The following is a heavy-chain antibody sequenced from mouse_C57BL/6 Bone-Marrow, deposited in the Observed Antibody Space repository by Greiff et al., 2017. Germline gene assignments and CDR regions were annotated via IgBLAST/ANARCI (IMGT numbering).Heavy chain of an antibody. Sequence: QVQLQQPGAELVKPGASVKMSCKASGYTFTSYWITWVKQRPGQGLEWIGDIYPGSGSTNYNEKFKSKATLTVDTSSSTAYMQLSSLTSEGSAVYYCARNGLYASSLVDFDYWGQGTTRTVSS. CDR1: GYTFTSYW. V-gene: IGHV1-55*01. J-gene: IGHJ2*01. CDR3: ARNGLYASSLVDFDY. D-gene: IGHD1-1*01. CDR2: IYPGSGST.